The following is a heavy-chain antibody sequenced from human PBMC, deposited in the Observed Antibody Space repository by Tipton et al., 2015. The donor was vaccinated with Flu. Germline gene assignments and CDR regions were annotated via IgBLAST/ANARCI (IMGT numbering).Heavy chain of an antibody. CDR2: ISYDGSNK. CDR3: SRDLGYSSGYYYRYYYYWGMDV. D-gene: IGHD3-22*01. CDR1: GFTFSSYA. J-gene: IGHJ6*02. Sequence: SLRLSCAASGFTFSSYAMHWVRQAPGKGLEWVAVISYDGSNKYYADSVKGRFTISRDNSKNTLYLQMNSLRAEDTAVYYCSRDLGYSSGYYYRYYYYWGMDVGDRLTRVSISS. V-gene: IGHV3-30*04.